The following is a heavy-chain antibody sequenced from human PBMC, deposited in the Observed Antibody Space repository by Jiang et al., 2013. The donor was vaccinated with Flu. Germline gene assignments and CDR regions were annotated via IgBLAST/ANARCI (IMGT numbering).Heavy chain of an antibody. D-gene: IGHD4-23*01. CDR3: AGAVLGWQLYYFDH. J-gene: IGHJ4*01. CDR2: VHHSGST. CDR1: GGSNSSHF. Sequence: GLVKPSETLSLTCTVSGGSNSSHFWSWVRQTPGKGLEWIGYVHHSGSTNYSPGLKSRVTIAVDWSKSQISLTLTSLTAADTAVYFCAGAVLGWQLYYFDHWGQGALVTVSS. V-gene: IGHV4-59*11.